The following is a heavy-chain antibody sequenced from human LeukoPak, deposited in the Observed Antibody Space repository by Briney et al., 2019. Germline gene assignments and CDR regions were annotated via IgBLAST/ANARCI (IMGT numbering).Heavy chain of an antibody. CDR3: AVAIAAAGKFDI. CDR1: GGTFSSYA. J-gene: IGHJ3*02. CDR2: IIPIFGTA. D-gene: IGHD6-13*01. V-gene: IGHV1-69*13. Sequence: ASVKVSCKASGGTFSSYAISWVRQAPGQGLEWMGGIIPIFGTANYAQKFQGRVTITADESTSTAYMELSSLRSEDTAVYYCAVAIAAAGKFDIWAKGQWSPSLQ.